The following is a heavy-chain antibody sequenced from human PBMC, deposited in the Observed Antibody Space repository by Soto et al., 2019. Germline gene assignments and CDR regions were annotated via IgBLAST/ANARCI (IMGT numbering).Heavy chain of an antibody. CDR1: GYTFTGYY. V-gene: IGHV1-2*04. CDR2: INPNSGGT. D-gene: IGHD1-26*01. Sequence: ASVKVSCKASGYTFTGYYMHWVRQAPGQGLEWMGWINPNSGGTNYAQKFQGWVTMTRDTSISTAYMELSRLRSDDTAVYYCAREGLVLRELPFDYYYYGMDVWGQGTTVTVSS. J-gene: IGHJ6*02. CDR3: AREGLVLRELPFDYYYYGMDV.